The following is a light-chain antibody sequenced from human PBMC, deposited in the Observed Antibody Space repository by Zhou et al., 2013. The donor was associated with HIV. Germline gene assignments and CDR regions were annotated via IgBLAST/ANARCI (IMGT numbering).Light chain of an antibody. CDR3: QQYNTNPYT. Sequence: DIQMTQSPSLLSASVGDRVTITCRASQSIASWLAWYQQKPGKAPKLLIHQASILETGVPSRFSGSGSGTEFTLTITSLQPDDFVIYYCQQYNTNPYTFGQGTKLEIK. CDR1: QSIASW. CDR2: QAS. V-gene: IGKV1-5*03. J-gene: IGKJ2*01.